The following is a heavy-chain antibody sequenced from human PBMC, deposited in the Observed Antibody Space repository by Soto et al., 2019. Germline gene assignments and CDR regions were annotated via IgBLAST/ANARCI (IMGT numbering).Heavy chain of an antibody. D-gene: IGHD3-22*01. J-gene: IGHJ6*02. CDR2: IYPGDSDT. V-gene: IGHV5-51*01. CDR1: GYSFTSYW. CDR3: ASTRHSSGYYLPRLTYYYYGMDV. Sequence: GESLKSSCKGSGYSFTSYWIGWVRQMPGKGLEWMGIIYPGDSDTRYSPSFQGQVTISADKSISTAYLQWSSLKASDTAMYYCASTRHSSGYYLPRLTYYYYGMDVWGQGTTVTVSS.